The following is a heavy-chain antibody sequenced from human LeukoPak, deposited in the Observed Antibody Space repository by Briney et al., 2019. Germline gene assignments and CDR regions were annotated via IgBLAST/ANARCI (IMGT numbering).Heavy chain of an antibody. D-gene: IGHD3-22*01. CDR3: ARGRRQYYYDSSGYAYYFDY. V-gene: IGHV4-34*01. CDR2: INHSGST. J-gene: IGHJ4*02. Sequence: SETLSLTCAVYGGSFSGYYWSWIRQPPGKGLEWIGEINHSGSTNYNPPLKSRVTISVDTSKNQFSLKLSSVTAADTAVYYCARGRRQYYYDSSGYAYYFDYWGQGTLVTVSS. CDR1: GGSFSGYY.